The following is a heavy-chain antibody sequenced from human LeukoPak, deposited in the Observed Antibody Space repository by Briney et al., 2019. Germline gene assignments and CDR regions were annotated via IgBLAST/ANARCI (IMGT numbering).Heavy chain of an antibody. CDR2: ISGSGNTI. V-gene: IGHV3-48*03. Sequence: GGSLRLPCAASGFTFSSYEMNWVRQAPGKGLEWVSYISGSGNTIYYADSVKGRFTISRDNAKNSLYLQMNSLRAEDTALYYCAIIPYTFYRDWFDPWGQGTPVTVSS. D-gene: IGHD3-16*01. J-gene: IGHJ5*02. CDR3: AIIPYTFYRDWFDP. CDR1: GFTFSSYE.